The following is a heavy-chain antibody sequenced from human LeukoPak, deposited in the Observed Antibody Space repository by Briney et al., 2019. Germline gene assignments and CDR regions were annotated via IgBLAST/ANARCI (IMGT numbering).Heavy chain of an antibody. J-gene: IGHJ4*02. V-gene: IGHV6-1*01. CDR2: TYYRPKFNT. CDR3: ARGSHSSFDY. CDR1: GDSLSNNNVA. Sequence: SQTLSLTCAISGDSLSNNNVAWNWIRQSPSRSLEWLGRTYYRPKFNTYYAVSVKSRIAINSDTSKNQFSLQLNSVTPEDTGVYYCARGSHSSFDYWGQGTLVTVSS. D-gene: IGHD3-10*01.